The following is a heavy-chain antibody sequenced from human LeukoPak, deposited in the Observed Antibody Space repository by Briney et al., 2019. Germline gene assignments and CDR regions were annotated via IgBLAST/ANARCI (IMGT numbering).Heavy chain of an antibody. D-gene: IGHD3-10*01. CDR3: ARVNYYGSGSYFYYYYGMDV. V-gene: IGHV3-21*01. J-gene: IGHJ6*02. CDR2: ISTSSSYI. CDR1: GFTFSNYG. Sequence: PGGSLRLSCAASGFTFSNYGMHWVRQAPGKGLEWLSYISTSSSYIYYADSVKGRFTVSRDNAKNSLYLQMNSLRAEDTAVYYCARVNYYGSGSYFYYYYGMDVWGQGTTVTVSS.